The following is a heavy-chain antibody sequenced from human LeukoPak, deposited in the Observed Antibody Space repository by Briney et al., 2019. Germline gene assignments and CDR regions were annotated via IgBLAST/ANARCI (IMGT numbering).Heavy chain of an antibody. D-gene: IGHD3-10*01. CDR1: GFTFSSYS. Sequence: GSLRLSCAASGFTFSSYSMNWVRQAPGKGLEWVSSISSSSSYIYYADSVKGRFTISRDNAKNSLYLQMNSLRAEDTAVYYCARDDRITMVRGVPSLWGQGTLVTVSS. CDR3: ARDDRITMVRGVPSL. V-gene: IGHV3-21*01. CDR2: ISSSSSYI. J-gene: IGHJ4*02.